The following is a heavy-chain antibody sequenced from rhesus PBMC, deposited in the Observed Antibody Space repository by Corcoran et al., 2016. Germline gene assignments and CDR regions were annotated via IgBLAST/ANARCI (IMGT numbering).Heavy chain of an antibody. J-gene: IGHJ4*01. CDR1: GGSISDDYY. V-gene: IGHV4-106*01. CDR2: IYVSGGVT. D-gene: IGHD6-25*01. Sequence: QVQLQESGPGLVKPSETLSLTCAVSGGSISDDYYWSWIRQPPGKGLEWIGAIYVSGGVTNYNPTLRNRVTISIDTSKNQFSLTLSSVTAADTAVYYWARVPVIAADADYWGQGVLVTVSS. CDR3: ARVPVIAADADY.